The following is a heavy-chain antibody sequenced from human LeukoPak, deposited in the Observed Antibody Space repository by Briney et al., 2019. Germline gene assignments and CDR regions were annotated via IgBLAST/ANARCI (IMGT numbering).Heavy chain of an antibody. CDR2: IYYSGST. CDR1: GGSISRGGYY. Sequence: SETLSLTCTVSGGSISRGGYYWSWIRQHPGKGLEWIGYIYYSGSTYYNPSLKSRVTISVDTSKNQFSLKLSSVTAADTAVYYCARDRYSSSGGIDYWGQGTLVTVSS. CDR3: ARDRYSSSGGIDY. V-gene: IGHV4-31*03. D-gene: IGHD6-13*01. J-gene: IGHJ4*02.